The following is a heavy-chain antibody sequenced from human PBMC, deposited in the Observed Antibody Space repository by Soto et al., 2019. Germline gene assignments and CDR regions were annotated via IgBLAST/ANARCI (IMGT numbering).Heavy chain of an antibody. J-gene: IGHJ4*02. V-gene: IGHV3-23*01. CDR1: GFTFSNYA. D-gene: IGHD3-22*01. CDR3: AKSRYADSSGDYYDF. Sequence: PGGSLRLSCAASGFTFSNYAMSWVRQAPGKGLEWVSGIGGRGTSSYYADSVKGRFAISRDNSYNTLFLQLHSLRAEDTAVYYCAKSRYADSSGDYYDFWGQGTRVTDSS. CDR2: IGGRGTSS.